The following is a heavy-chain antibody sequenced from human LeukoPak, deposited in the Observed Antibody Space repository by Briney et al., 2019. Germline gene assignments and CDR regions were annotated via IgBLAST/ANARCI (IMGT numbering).Heavy chain of an antibody. V-gene: IGHV1-69*01. Sequence: SVKVSCKASGGTFSSYAISWVRQAPGQGLEWMGGIIPIFGTANYAQKFQGRVTITADESTSTAYMELRSLRSDDTAVYYCARNDYGDRAVAFDIWGQGTMVTVSS. J-gene: IGHJ3*02. CDR2: IIPIFGTA. CDR1: GGTFSSYA. D-gene: IGHD4-17*01. CDR3: ARNDYGDRAVAFDI.